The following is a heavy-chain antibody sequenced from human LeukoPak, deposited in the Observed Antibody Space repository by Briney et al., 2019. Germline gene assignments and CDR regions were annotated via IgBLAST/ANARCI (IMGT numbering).Heavy chain of an antibody. V-gene: IGHV3-21*01. CDR3: ARGSSNIAARDNWFDP. Sequence: PGGSLRLSCVVSGFTFSSYSMSWVRQAPGKGLEWVSSISTSSSYIDYADSVKGRFTISRDNAKNSLYLQMNSLRADDTAVYYCARGSSNIAARDNWFDPWGQGTLVTVSS. J-gene: IGHJ5*02. D-gene: IGHD6-6*01. CDR1: GFTFSSYS. CDR2: ISTSSSYI.